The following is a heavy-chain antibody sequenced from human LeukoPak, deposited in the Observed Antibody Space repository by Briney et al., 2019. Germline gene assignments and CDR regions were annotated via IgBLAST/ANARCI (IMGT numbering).Heavy chain of an antibody. CDR1: GGSFNDYF. V-gene: IGHV4-34*01. J-gene: IGHJ6*03. D-gene: IGHD3-22*01. CDR3: ARGRLGSVVFEGYYYFMDV. Sequence: PSETLSLTCAVYGGSFNDYFWTWIRQPPGKGLEWIGEVYNGGSTNYNPSLKSRVIISVDTSKNQFSLRLSSVTAADTAVYYCARGRLGSVVFEGYYYFMDVWGKGTTVTASS. CDR2: VYNGGST.